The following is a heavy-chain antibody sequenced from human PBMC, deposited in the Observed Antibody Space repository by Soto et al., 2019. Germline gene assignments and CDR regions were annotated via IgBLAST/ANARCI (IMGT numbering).Heavy chain of an antibody. CDR2: IYYSGST. CDR1: GGSISSYY. Sequence: SETLSLTCTVSGGSISSYYWSWIRQPPGKGLEWTGYIYYSGSTNYNPSLKSRVTISVDTSKNQFSLKLSSVTAADTAVYYCARAGITMVRGKGAFDIWGQGTMVTVSS. CDR3: ARAGITMVRGKGAFDI. V-gene: IGHV4-59*01. D-gene: IGHD3-10*01. J-gene: IGHJ3*02.